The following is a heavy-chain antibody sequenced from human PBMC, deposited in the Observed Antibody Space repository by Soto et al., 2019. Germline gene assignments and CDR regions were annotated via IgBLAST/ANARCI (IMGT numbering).Heavy chain of an antibody. CDR1: GGSVSSGTYY. V-gene: IGHV4-39*01. CDR3: ARLESEFGATMDV. Sequence: QLQLQESGPGLVKPSETLSLTCTVSGGSVSSGTYYWGWIRQPPGKGLEWIGSIDYSGTTYYNPSLKSGVRISFATSKNQFSRKGTSVTAANTAVYYCARLESEFGATMDVWGQGTTVTVSS. D-gene: IGHD3-10*01. J-gene: IGHJ6*02. CDR2: IDYSGTT.